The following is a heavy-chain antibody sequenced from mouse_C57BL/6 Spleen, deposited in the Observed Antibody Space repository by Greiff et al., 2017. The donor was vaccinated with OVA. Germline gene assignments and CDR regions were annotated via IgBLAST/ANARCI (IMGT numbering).Heavy chain of an antibody. D-gene: IGHD1-1*01. Sequence: VQLQQPGAELVKPGASVKLSCKASGYTFTSYWMQWVKQRPGQGLEWIGEIDPSDSYTNYNQKFKGKATLTVDTSSSTAYMQLSSLTSEDSAVYYCARGGYYGSSPYFDVWGTGTTVTVSS. CDR3: ARGGYYGSSPYFDV. V-gene: IGHV1-50*01. J-gene: IGHJ1*03. CDR1: GYTFTSYW. CDR2: IDPSDSYT.